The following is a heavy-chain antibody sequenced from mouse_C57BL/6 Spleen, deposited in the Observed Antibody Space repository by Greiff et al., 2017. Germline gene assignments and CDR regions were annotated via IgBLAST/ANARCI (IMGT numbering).Heavy chain of an antibody. V-gene: IGHV1-53*01. J-gene: IGHJ3*01. CDR3: WRDKELGSCFDY. CDR2: SNPSNGGT. Sequence: QVQLQQPGTELVKPGASVKLSCKASGYTFTSYWMHWVKQRPGQGLEWIGNSNPSNGGTNYNEKFKSKTTLTVDNSSSPVYMQLSSLTSDDSAVYYGWRDKELGSCFDYWGQGTLVTVSA. D-gene: IGHD3-1*01. CDR1: GYTFTSYW.